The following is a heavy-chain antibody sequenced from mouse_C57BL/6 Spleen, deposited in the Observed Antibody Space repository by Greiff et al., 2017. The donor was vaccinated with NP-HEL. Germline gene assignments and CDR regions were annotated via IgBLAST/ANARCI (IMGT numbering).Heavy chain of an antibody. CDR3: ASGGYDRYFDV. CDR2: IWSGGST. CDR1: GFSLTSYG. J-gene: IGHJ1*03. Sequence: VKLMESGPGLVQPSQSLSITCTVSGFSLTSYGVHWVRQSPGKGLEWLGVIWSGGSTDYNAAFISRLSISKDNSKSQVFFKMNSLQADDTAIYYCASGGYDRYFDVWGTGTTVTVSS. D-gene: IGHD2-2*01. V-gene: IGHV2-2*01.